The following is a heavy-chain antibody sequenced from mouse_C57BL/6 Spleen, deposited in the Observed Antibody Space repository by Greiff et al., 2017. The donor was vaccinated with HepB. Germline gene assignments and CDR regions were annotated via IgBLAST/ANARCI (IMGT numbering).Heavy chain of an antibody. CDR2: IWSDGST. Sequence: VQLQESGPGLVAPSQRLSITCTVSGFSLTSYGVHWVRQPPGKGLEWLVVIWSDGSTTYNSALKSRLSISKDNSKSQVFLKMNSLQTDDTAMYHCATYDVGSYAMDYWGQGTSVTVSS. J-gene: IGHJ4*01. CDR3: ATYDVGSYAMDY. V-gene: IGHV2-6*03. CDR1: GFSLTSYG. D-gene: IGHD2-12*01.